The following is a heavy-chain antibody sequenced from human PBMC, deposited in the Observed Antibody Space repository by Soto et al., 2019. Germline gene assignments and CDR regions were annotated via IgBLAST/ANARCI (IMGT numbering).Heavy chain of an antibody. D-gene: IGHD2-21*02. CDR2: IYWDNDK. Sequence: QITLKESGPTLVKPTQTLTLTCTFSGFSLSTSGVGVGWIRQPPGKALEWLALIYWDNDKRYSPSLQSRLTIPTDTSKNQVVLTMSNMDPVDTATYYCVHSRCGGDCLQSYPSHYYYGMDVWGQGTTVTVSS. V-gene: IGHV2-5*02. CDR3: VHSRCGGDCLQSYPSHYYYGMDV. CDR1: GFSLSTSGVG. J-gene: IGHJ6*02.